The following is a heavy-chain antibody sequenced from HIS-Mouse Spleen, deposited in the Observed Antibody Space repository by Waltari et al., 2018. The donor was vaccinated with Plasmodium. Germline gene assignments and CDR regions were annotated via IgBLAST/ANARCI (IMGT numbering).Heavy chain of an antibody. CDR1: GFPFSSYD. Sequence: EVQLVESGGGLVQPGGSLRLSCAASGFPFSSYDMHWVRQATGKGLEGGSAVGTDGETYYPGSVKGRFTISRENAKNSLYLQMNSLRAGDTAVYYCARGPTYSSSYYFDYWGQGTLVTVSS. D-gene: IGHD6-6*01. CDR2: VGTDGET. J-gene: IGHJ4*02. CDR3: ARGPTYSSSYYFDY. V-gene: IGHV3-13*01.